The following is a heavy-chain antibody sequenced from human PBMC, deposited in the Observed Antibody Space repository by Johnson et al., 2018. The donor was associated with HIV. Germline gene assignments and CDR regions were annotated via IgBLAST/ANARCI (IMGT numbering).Heavy chain of an antibody. D-gene: IGHD2-15*01. CDR2: ISYDGSNK. V-gene: IGHV3-30-3*01. J-gene: IGHJ3*02. CDR3: ARGYCSGGSCYSEYAFDI. Sequence: QVQVVESGGGVVQPGRSLRLSCAASGFTFSSYAMHWVRQAPGKGLEWVAVISYDGSNKYYADSVKGRFTISRDNSKNTLYLQMNSLRAEDTAVYYCARGYCSGGSCYSEYAFDIWGQGTMVTVSS. CDR1: GFTFSSYA.